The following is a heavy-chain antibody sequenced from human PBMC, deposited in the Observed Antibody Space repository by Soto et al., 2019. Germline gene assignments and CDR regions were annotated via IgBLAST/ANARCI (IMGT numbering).Heavy chain of an antibody. CDR1: GFTFSSYA. J-gene: IGHJ3*02. CDR2: ISYDGSNK. CDR3: ARLLLWFGDPMDAFDI. Sequence: PGGSLRLSCAASGFTFSSYARHWVRQAPGKGLEWVAVISYDGSNKYYADSVKGRFTISRDNSKNTLYLQMNSLRAEDTAVYYCARLLLWFGDPMDAFDIWGQGTMVT. V-gene: IGHV3-30-3*01. D-gene: IGHD3-10*01.